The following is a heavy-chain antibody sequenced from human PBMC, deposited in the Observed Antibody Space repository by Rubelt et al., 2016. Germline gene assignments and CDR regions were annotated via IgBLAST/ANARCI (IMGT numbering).Heavy chain of an antibody. CDR2: IYYSGST. CDR3: ARHHSYGEAY. J-gene: IGHJ4*02. CDR1: GGSFSGYY. V-gene: IGHV4-34*01. Sequence: QVQLQQWGAGLLKPSETLSLTCAVYGGSFSGYYWSWIRQPAGKGLEWIGSIYYSGSTYYNPSLKSRVTISVDTSKHQFSLKLSSVTAADTAVYYCARHHSYGEAYWGQGTLVTVSS. D-gene: IGHD4-17*01.